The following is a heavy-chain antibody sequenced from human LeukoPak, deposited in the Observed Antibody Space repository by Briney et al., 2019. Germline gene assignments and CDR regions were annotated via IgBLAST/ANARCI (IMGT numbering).Heavy chain of an antibody. CDR1: RFTFSSYS. CDR3: NTIFGVVKRFDY. V-gene: IGHV3-21*01. CDR2: ISSSSTYI. D-gene: IGHD3-3*01. Sequence: GGSLRLSCAASRFTFSSYSMNWVHQAPGKGLEWVSSISSSSTYIYYADSVKGRFTISRDNAKNSLYLQMNSLRAEDTAVYFCNTIFGVVKRFDYWGQGTLVTVSS. J-gene: IGHJ4*02.